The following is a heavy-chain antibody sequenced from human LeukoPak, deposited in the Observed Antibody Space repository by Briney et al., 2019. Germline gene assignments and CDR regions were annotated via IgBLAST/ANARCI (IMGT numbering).Heavy chain of an antibody. J-gene: IGHJ4*02. D-gene: IGHD2-15*01. Sequence: SETLSLTCAVYGGSFSGYYWSWIRQPPGKGLEWIGEINHSGGTNYNPSLKSRVTISVDTSKNQFSLKLSSVTAADTAVYYCARGRYCSGGSCYLGDYWGQGTLVTVSS. CDR1: GGSFSGYY. CDR3: ARGRYCSGGSCYLGDY. CDR2: INHSGGT. V-gene: IGHV4-34*01.